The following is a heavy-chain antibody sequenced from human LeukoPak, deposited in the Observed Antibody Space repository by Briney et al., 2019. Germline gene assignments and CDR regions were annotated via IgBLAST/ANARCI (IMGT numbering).Heavy chain of an antibody. J-gene: IGHJ6*02. D-gene: IGHD3-9*01. CDR3: ARDFFDWLLSYYFYTVDV. V-gene: IGHV3-30*09. Sequence: GGSLRLSCAASGFTFSSYPMHWVRQAPGKGLEWVAVLSNDGGSKYYADSVMGRFAISRDNSKNTLYLQMNSLRAEDTAVYYCARDFFDWLLSYYFYTVDVWGQGTTVTVSS. CDR2: LSNDGGSK. CDR1: GFTFSSYP.